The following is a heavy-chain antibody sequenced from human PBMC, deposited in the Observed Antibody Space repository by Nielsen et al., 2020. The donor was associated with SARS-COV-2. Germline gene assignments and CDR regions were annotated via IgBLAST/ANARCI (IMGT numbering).Heavy chain of an antibody. J-gene: IGHJ3*01. V-gene: IGHV3-23*01. D-gene: IGHD1-26*01. CDR2: IRSRGGST. CDR3: AKAEGAFELDAFDF. CDR1: GFTFYNYG. Sequence: GGSLRLSCAASGFTFYNYGIHWVPRAPGKGLEWVSSIRSRGGSTNYAASVKGRFTVSRDNSLNTVDLQMNDLRGEDTAVYYCAKAEGAFELDAFDFWGQGTTVTVSS.